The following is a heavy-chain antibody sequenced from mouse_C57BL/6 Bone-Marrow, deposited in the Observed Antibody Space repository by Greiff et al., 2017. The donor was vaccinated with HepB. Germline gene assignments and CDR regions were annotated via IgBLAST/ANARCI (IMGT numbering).Heavy chain of an antibody. CDR1: EYEFPSHD. V-gene: IGHV5-2*01. CDR2: INSDGGST. J-gene: IGHJ4*01. Sequence: EVKLMESGGGLVQPGESLKLSCESYEYEFPSHDMSWVRKTPEKRLELVAAINSDGGSTYYPDTMERRFIISRDNTKKTLYLQMSSLRSEDTALYYCARVDGYYGAMDYWGQGTSVTVSS. D-gene: IGHD2-3*01. CDR3: ARVDGYYGAMDY.